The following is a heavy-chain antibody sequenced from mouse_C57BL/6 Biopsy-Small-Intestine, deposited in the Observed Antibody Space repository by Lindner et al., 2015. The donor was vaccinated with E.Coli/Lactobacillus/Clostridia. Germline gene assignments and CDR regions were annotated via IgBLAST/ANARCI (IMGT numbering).Heavy chain of an antibody. Sequence: SVKVSCKASDTPSSATTYTGCDRPLDKGLSGWDGSTLTVVTTNYAQKFQGRVTMTRDTSTTTAYMELSRLRSDDTAVYYCARWTLVTPYRIFDYWGQGTRSHRLL. D-gene: IGHD2-13*01. J-gene: IGHJ2*03. V-gene: IGHV1-84*02. CDR3: ARWTLVTPYRIFDY. CDR2: STLTVVTT. CDR1: DTPSSATT.